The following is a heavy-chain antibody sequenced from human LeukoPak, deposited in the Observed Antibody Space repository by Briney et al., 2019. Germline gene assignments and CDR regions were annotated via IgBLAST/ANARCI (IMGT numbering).Heavy chain of an antibody. CDR2: INPSAGST. V-gene: IGHV1-46*01. Sequence: ASVKVSCKASGDTFSSYYMHWVRQDPGQGLEWMGIINPSAGSTSYAQKFQGRVTMTRDTSTSTVYMELSSLRSEDTAVYYCARGDYYDSSGYSHTDYWGQGTLVTVSS. J-gene: IGHJ4*02. CDR1: GDTFSSYY. D-gene: IGHD3-22*01. CDR3: ARGDYYDSSGYSHTDY.